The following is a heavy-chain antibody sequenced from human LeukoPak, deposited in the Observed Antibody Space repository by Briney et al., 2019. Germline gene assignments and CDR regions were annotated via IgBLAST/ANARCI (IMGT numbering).Heavy chain of an antibody. CDR2: IYTSGST. CDR1: GGSISSGSYY. V-gene: IGHV4-61*02. Sequence: SQTLSLTCTVSGGSISSGSYYWSWIRQPAGKGLEWIGRIYTSGSTNYNPSLKSRVTISVDTSKNQFSLKLSSVTAADTAVYYCARGQLVVVVAATNEWGAFDIWGQGTMVTVSS. D-gene: IGHD2-15*01. CDR3: ARGQLVVVVAATNEWGAFDI. J-gene: IGHJ3*02.